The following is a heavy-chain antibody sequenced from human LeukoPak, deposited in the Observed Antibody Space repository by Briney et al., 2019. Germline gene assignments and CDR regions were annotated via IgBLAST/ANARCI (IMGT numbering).Heavy chain of an antibody. J-gene: IGHJ4*02. CDR1: GFTFSSYG. CDR3: AREFNYYDSSGYYNAQVPMDY. CDR2: IWYDGNKK. D-gene: IGHD3-22*01. Sequence: GGSLRLSCAASGFTFSSYGMHWVRQAPGKGLEWVALIWYDGNKKYYSESVNGRFTISRDNPKNTLYLQMNSLRAEDTAVYYCAREFNYYDSSGYYNAQVPMDYWGQGTLVTVSS. V-gene: IGHV3-33*01.